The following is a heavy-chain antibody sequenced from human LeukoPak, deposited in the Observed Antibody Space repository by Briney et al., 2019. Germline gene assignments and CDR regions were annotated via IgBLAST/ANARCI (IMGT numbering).Heavy chain of an antibody. CDR1: GFTFSSYA. J-gene: IGHJ4*02. D-gene: IGHD6-6*01. CDR3: TREITIKSSSLPFDY. CDR2: IRSKAYGGTT. Sequence: PGGSLRLSCAASGFTFSSYAMSWVRQAPGKGLEWVGFIRSKAYGGTTEYAASVKGRFTISRDDSKSIAYLQMNSLKTEDTAVYYCTREITIKSSSLPFDYWGQGTLVTVSS. V-gene: IGHV3-49*04.